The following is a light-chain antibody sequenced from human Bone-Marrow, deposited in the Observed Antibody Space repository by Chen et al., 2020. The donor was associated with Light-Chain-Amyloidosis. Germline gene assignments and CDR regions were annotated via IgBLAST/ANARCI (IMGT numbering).Light chain of an antibody. CDR2: DDS. CDR3: QVWDRSSDRPV. Sequence: SYVLTQPSSVPVVPGQTATIAWGGNKLGSTSVHWYQQTPGQAPLLVVYDDSDRPSGIPERLSGSNSGNTATLTISRVEAGDEADYYCQVWDRSSDRPVFGGGTKLTVL. J-gene: IGLJ3*02. V-gene: IGLV3-21*02. CDR1: KLGSTS.